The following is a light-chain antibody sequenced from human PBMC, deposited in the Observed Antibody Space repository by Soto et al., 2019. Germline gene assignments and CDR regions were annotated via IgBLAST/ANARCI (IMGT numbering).Light chain of an antibody. CDR3: QQYGSSRWT. CDR2: GAS. V-gene: IGKV3-20*01. CDR1: QSVSSSY. Sequence: VLTQYPSTPSLHPGERAPLSCRASQSVSSSYLAWYQQKPGQAPRLLIYGASSRATGIPDRFSGSGSGTDFTLTISRLEPEDFAVYYCQQYGSSRWTFGHGTKV. J-gene: IGKJ1*01.